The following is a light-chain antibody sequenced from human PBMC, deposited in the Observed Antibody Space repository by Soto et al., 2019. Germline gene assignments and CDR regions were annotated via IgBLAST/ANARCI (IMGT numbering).Light chain of an antibody. J-gene: IGKJ1*01. CDR1: QSVSGSY. CDR2: DAS. CDR3: QQYASSPRT. V-gene: IGKV3-20*01. Sequence: EIMLTQAPGTLSLSPGDRATLSCRASQSVSGSYLAWYQQKPGQAPRLLIYDASSRATGIPDRFSGSGSGTDFTLTIGRLEPEDFAVYYCQQYASSPRTFGQGTKVDIK.